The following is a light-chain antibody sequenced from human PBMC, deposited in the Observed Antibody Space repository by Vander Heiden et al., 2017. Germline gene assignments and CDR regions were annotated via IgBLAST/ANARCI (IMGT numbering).Light chain of an antibody. CDR2: EVS. J-gene: IGLJ1*01. Sequence: QSALTQPASVSGSPGQSITISCTGTSSDIGVYNYVSWYQQNPGKAPKLMIYEVSNRPSGVSDRFSGSKSGNTASLTISGLQAEDEADYYCSSYTNSGTYVFGTGTKVTVL. CDR1: SSDIGVYNY. CDR3: SSYTNSGTYV. V-gene: IGLV2-14*01.